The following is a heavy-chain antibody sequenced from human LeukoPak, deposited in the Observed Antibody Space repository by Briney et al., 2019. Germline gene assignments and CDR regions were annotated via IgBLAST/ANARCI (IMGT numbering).Heavy chain of an antibody. CDR2: INHSGST. CDR3: ARGPKQLVRFRRLYYFDY. V-gene: IGHV4-34*01. J-gene: IGHJ4*02. CDR1: GGSFSGYY. D-gene: IGHD6-6*01. Sequence: PSETLSLTCAVYGGSFSGYYWSWIRQPPGKGLEWIGEINHSGSTNYNPSLKSRVTISVDTSKNQFSLKLSSVTAADTAVYYCARGPKQLVRFRRLYYFDYWGQGTLVTVSS.